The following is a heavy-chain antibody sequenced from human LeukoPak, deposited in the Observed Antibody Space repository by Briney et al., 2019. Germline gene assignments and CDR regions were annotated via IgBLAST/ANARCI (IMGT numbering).Heavy chain of an antibody. CDR2: ISYDGSNK. D-gene: IGHD6-13*01. CDR1: GFTFSSYA. Sequence: GGSLRLTCAASGFTFSSYAMHWVRQAPGKGLEWVAVISYDGSNKYYADSVKGRFTISRDNSKNTLYLQMNSLRAEDTAVYYCARDWVGLIAAAGAFDYWGQGTLVTVSS. V-gene: IGHV3-30-3*01. CDR3: ARDWVGLIAAAGAFDY. J-gene: IGHJ4*02.